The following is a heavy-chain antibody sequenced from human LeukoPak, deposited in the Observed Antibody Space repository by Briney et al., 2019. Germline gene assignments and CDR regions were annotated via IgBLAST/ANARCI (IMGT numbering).Heavy chain of an antibody. CDR1: GFTFSSYA. CDR2: ISGSGGST. J-gene: IGHJ4*02. Sequence: GGSLRLSCAASGFTFSSYAMSWVRQAPGKGLEWVSAISGSGGSTYYADSVKGRFTISRDNSKNTLYLQMNSLRAEDTAVYYCAKDGRDYDSSGYYDYWGQGTLVTVSS. CDR3: AKDGRDYDSSGYYDY. D-gene: IGHD3-22*01. V-gene: IGHV3-23*01.